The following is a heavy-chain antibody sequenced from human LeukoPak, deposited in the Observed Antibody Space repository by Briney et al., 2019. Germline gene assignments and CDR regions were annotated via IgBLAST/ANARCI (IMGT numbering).Heavy chain of an antibody. J-gene: IGHJ3*02. CDR1: GGSISSGDHY. CDR2: IYYSGST. D-gene: IGHD5-18*01. CDR3: AREVGYSYGFGAFDI. Sequence: SETLSLTCTVSGGSISSGDHYWSWIRQPPGKGLEWIGYIYYSGSTYYNPSLKSRVTISVDTSKNQFSLKLSSVTAADTAVYYCAREVGYSYGFGAFDIWGQGTMVTVSS. V-gene: IGHV4-30-4*01.